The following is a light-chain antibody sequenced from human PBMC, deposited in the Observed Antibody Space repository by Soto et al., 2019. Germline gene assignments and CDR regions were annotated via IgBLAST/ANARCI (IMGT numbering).Light chain of an antibody. Sequence: DIQMTQSPSSLSASVGDRVTITCRASQSISSYLNWYQQKPGKAPKLLIYAASSLQSGVPSRFRGSGPGTFFTLPISSLKPEDFAIYSCQKSYRTPPWTFGQGTKVKIK. CDR1: QSISSY. CDR3: QKSYRTPPWT. CDR2: AAS. V-gene: IGKV1-39*01. J-gene: IGKJ1*01.